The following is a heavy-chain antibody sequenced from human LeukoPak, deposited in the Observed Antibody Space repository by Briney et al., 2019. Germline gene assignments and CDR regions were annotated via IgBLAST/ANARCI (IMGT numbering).Heavy chain of an antibody. V-gene: IGHV3-23*01. D-gene: IGHD5-24*01. Sequence: RSGGSLRLSCEASGFIFSDYAMTWVRQAPGKGLEWVSSTDGGGSGTHYADVVRGRFAIFRDTSRSTLYLQMNSLRAEDTAVYFCAKGKGYNNLDYFDPWGQGTLVIVSS. CDR1: GFIFSDYA. CDR3: AKGKGYNNLDYFDP. CDR2: TDGGGSGT. J-gene: IGHJ5*02.